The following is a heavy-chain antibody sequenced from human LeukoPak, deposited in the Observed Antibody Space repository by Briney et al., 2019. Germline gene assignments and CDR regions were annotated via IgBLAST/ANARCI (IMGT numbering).Heavy chain of an antibody. D-gene: IGHD3-10*01. CDR1: GFTFSSYA. CDR2: ISGSGGST. CDR3: AKDQAGYYGSGKFGY. V-gene: IGHV3-23*01. J-gene: IGHJ4*02. Sequence: GGSLRLSCAASGFTFSSYAMSWVRQAPGKGLEWVSAISGSGGSTYYADSVKGRFTISRDNSKNTLYLQINSLRAEDTAVYYCAKDQAGYYGSGKFGYWGQGTLVTVSS.